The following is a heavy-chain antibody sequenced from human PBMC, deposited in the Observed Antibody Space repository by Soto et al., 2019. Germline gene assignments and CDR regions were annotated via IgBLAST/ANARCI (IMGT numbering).Heavy chain of an antibody. Sequence: QVQLVQSGAEVKKPGSSVKVSCKASGGTFSSYAISWVRQAPGQGLEWMGGIIPIFGTANYAQKFQGRVTITADKSGSGAYMELSSLRSEDTAVYYCARGDRIAAAGSDYYYGMDVWGQGTTVTVSS. CDR1: GGTFSSYA. J-gene: IGHJ6*02. D-gene: IGHD6-13*01. CDR3: ARGDRIAAAGSDYYYGMDV. V-gene: IGHV1-69*06. CDR2: IIPIFGTA.